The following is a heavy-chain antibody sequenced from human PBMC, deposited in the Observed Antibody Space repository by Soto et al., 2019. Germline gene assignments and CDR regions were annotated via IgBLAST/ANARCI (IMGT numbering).Heavy chain of an antibody. CDR1: GGSISSYY. V-gene: IGHV4-4*07. CDR3: ARVRGKLHTGGGQYYFDY. J-gene: IGHJ4*02. D-gene: IGHD1-7*01. Sequence: QVQLQESGPGLVKPSETLSLTCTVSGGSISSYYWSWIRQPAGKGLEWIGRIYTSGSTNYNPSLTSRVTMSVDTSKNQFSLKLSSVTAADTAVYYWARVRGKLHTGGGQYYFDYWGQGTLVTVSS. CDR2: IYTSGST.